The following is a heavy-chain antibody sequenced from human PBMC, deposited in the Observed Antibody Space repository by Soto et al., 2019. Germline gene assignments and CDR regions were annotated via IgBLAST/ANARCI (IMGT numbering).Heavy chain of an antibody. Sequence: SETLSLTCTVSGGSVSSGSYYWSWIRQPPGKGLEWIGYIYYSGSTNYNPSLKSRVTISVDTSKNQFSLKLSSVTAADTAVYYCARTGGYDSSGYYHGDFDYWGQGTLVTVSS. CDR3: ARTGGYDSSGYYHGDFDY. D-gene: IGHD3-22*01. V-gene: IGHV4-61*01. CDR2: IYYSGST. J-gene: IGHJ4*02. CDR1: GGSVSSGSYY.